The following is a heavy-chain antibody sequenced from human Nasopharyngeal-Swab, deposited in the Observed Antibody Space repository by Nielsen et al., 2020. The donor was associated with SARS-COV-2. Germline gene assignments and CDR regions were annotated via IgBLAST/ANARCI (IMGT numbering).Heavy chain of an antibody. CDR2: IDPSDSYS. CDR3: ARRSFYYGSGTVRGMDF. J-gene: IGHJ6*02. V-gene: IGHV5-10-1*01. Sequence: GESLKISCKGSGYSFSSYWISWVRQMPGKGLEWMGIIDPSDSYSNYSPSSQGHVTISVDKSLSTAFLQWSSLKASDTAVYYCARRSFYYGSGTVRGMDFWGQGTTVTVSS. D-gene: IGHD3-10*01. CDR1: GYSFSSYW.